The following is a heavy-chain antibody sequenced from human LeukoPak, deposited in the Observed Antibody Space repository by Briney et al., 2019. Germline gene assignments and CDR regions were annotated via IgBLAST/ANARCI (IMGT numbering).Heavy chain of an antibody. Sequence: SETLSLTCTVSGGSISSYYWSWIRQPPGKGPEWIGYIHYSGSTNYNPSLKSRVAISVDTSKSQFSLKLSSVTAADTAVYYCARQAAGTVDYWGQGTLVTVSS. CDR2: IHYSGST. D-gene: IGHD6-13*01. CDR3: ARQAAGTVDY. CDR1: GGSISSYY. V-gene: IGHV4-59*08. J-gene: IGHJ4*02.